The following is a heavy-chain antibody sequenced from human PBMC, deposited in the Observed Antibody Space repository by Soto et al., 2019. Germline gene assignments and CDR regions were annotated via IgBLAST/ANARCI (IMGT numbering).Heavy chain of an antibody. J-gene: IGHJ3*02. CDR1: GFTFRSYG. V-gene: IGHV3-30*18. CDR2: VSDAGNDK. Sequence: GGSLRLSCASSGFTFRSYGMHWVRQAPSKGLEWVAVVSDAGNDKYYAESVKGRFTISRENSKNTLYLQLNSLSAEDTAVYFCAKGSYPGTKAPHRFAFDIWGQGTMVTGSS. CDR3: AKGSYPGTKAPHRFAFDI. D-gene: IGHD1-1*01.